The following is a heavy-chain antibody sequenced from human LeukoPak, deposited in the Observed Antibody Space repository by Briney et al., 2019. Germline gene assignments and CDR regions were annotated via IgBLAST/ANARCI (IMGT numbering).Heavy chain of an antibody. CDR2: IYSGGST. CDR1: VFTVSSNY. D-gene: IGHD2-15*01. Sequence: GGSLRLSCAASVFTVSSNYMSWVRQAPGKGLEWVSVIYSGGSTYYADSVKDRFSISRDNPKNTLYLQMISLRAEDTAVYYCAREGTPSGGYFDYWGQGTLVTVSS. J-gene: IGHJ4*02. CDR3: AREGTPSGGYFDY. V-gene: IGHV3-66*01.